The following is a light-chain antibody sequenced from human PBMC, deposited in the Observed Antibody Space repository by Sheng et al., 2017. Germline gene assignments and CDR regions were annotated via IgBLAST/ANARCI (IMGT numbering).Light chain of an antibody. J-gene: IGKJ4*01. CDR2: GTS. CDR3: QQYRSLSQA. Sequence: EIVLTQSPGTLSLSPGERATLSCRASQSVSSSHLAWYQQKPGQAPRLLMYGTSSRATGIPDRFSGSGSGTDFTLTISRLELEDFAVYYCQQYRSLSQAFGGGTEGGDQT. CDR1: QSVSSSH. V-gene: IGKV3-20*01.